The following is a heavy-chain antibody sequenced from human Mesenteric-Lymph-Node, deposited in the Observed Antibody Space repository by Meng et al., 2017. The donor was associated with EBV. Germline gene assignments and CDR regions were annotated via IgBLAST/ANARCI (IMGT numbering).Heavy chain of an antibody. J-gene: IGHJ4*02. Sequence: EGERVWSGGCGAQRGGFLTLSCVGSGFPLRDHDMSWVRHCPGNGLEWVSGDSGSVIGTYYADSVKGRFTISRDNSKNTLYLQIDSLRAEDTAVYYCARGYTKDYFDYWGQGTLVTVSS. CDR2: DSGSVIGT. D-gene: IGHD1-14*01. V-gene: IGHV3-23*04. CDR3: ARGYTKDYFDY. CDR1: GFPLRDHD.